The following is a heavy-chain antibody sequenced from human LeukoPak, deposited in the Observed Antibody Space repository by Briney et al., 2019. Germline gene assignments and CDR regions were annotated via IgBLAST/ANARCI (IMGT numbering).Heavy chain of an antibody. CDR3: AKSNTGITMIVVLDY. CDR1: GFTFSNYG. Sequence: GGSLRLSCAASGFTFSNYGMHWVRQAPGKGLEWVAVISYDGSNKYYADSVKGRFTISRDNSKNTLYLQMNSLRAEDTAVYYCAKSNTGITMIVVLDYWGRGTLVTVSS. J-gene: IGHJ4*02. D-gene: IGHD3-22*01. CDR2: ISYDGSNK. V-gene: IGHV3-30*18.